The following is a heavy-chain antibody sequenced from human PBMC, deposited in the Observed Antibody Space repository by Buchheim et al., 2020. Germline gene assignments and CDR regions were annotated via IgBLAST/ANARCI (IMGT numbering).Heavy chain of an antibody. CDR2: IYYSGST. D-gene: IGHD3-10*01. CDR3: ARAGFGELLFSGPGFDP. CDR1: GGSISSGDYY. Sequence: QVQLQESGPGLVKPSQTLSLTCTVSGGSISSGDYYWSWIRQPPGKGLEWIGYIYYSGSTYYNPSLKSRVTISVDTSKNQFSLKLSSGTSADTAVYYCARAGFGELLFSGPGFDPWGQGTL. J-gene: IGHJ5*02. V-gene: IGHV4-30-4*01.